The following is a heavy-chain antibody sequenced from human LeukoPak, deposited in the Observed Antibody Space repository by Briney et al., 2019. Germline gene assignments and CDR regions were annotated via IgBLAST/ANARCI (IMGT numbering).Heavy chain of an antibody. CDR2: INPNSGGT. D-gene: IGHD5/OR15-5a*01. CDR3: ARVSVYYYGMDV. Sequence: ASVNVSCTASGYTFTAYYMHWVRQAPGQGLEGMGWINPNSGGTNYAQKFQGRVTITRDTSISTAYMELSRLRSDDTAVYYCARVSVYYYGMDVWGQGTTVTVSS. J-gene: IGHJ6*02. V-gene: IGHV1-2*02. CDR1: GYTFTAYY.